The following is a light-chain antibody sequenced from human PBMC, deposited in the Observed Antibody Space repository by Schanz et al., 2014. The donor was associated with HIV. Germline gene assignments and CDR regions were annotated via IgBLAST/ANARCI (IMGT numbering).Light chain of an antibody. CDR3: SSYTSSSTYV. V-gene: IGLV2-14*02. J-gene: IGLJ1*01. CDR2: GVD. Sequence: QSALTQPASVSGSPGQSITISCTGSSTDVGGYDLVSWYQQHPGQVPKLMIYGVDKRPSGVSHRFSGAKSGNTASLTISGLQAEDEADYYCSSYTSSSTYVFGTGTKLTVL. CDR1: STDVGGYDL.